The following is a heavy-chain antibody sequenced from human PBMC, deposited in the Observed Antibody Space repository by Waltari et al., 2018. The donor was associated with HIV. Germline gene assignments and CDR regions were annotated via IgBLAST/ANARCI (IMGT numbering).Heavy chain of an antibody. Sequence: QEQLVQSGAEVKKPGASIKVSCKASGYTFANYDINWVRQAAGQGPEWMGWMNPKSGNTGYAQKFQDRVFMTRNTSINTAYMELSNLTSEDTAVYYCARRSRSSGWSDVSPTWFDPWGQGTLVGVSS. V-gene: IGHV1-8*01. J-gene: IGHJ5*02. CDR1: GYTFANYD. CDR3: ARRSRSSGWSDVSPTWFDP. D-gene: IGHD6-19*01. CDR2: MNPKSGNT.